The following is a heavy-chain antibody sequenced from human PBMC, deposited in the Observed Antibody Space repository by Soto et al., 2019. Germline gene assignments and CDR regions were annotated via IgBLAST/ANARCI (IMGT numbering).Heavy chain of an antibody. D-gene: IGHD3-10*01. CDR1: GGTFSSYA. J-gene: IGHJ5*02. CDR2: IIPIFGTA. V-gene: IGHV1-69*01. CDR3: ARGGRFGELLGFDP. Sequence: QVQLVQSGAEVKKPGSSVKVSCKASGGTFSSYAISWVRQAPGQGLQWMGGIIPIFGTANYAQKFQGRVTITADESTSIAYMELRSLRSEDTAVYYCARGGRFGELLGFDPWGQGTLVTVSS.